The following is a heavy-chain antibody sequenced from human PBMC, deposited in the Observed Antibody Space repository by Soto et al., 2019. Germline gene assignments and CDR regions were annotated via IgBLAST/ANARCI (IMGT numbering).Heavy chain of an antibody. V-gene: IGHV3-15*01. J-gene: IGHJ4*02. Sequence: GGSLRLSCAASGFTFSSYAMSWVRQAPGKGPEWVGRFKSKTDGETTDYAAPVRGRFTISRDDSKNTLYLQMNSLKTEDTAVYYCTTLGYCISNSCHQVGYWGQGTLVTVSS. CDR3: TTLGYCISNSCHQVGY. D-gene: IGHD2-2*01. CDR2: FKSKTDGETT. CDR1: GFTFSSYA.